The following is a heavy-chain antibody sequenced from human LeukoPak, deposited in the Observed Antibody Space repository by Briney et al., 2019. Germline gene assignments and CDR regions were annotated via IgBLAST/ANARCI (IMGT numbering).Heavy chain of an antibody. J-gene: IGHJ6*02. CDR1: GFTFSSYW. Sequence: PGGSLRLSCAASGFTFSSYWMHWVRQAPGKGLVWVSRINSDGSSTSYADSVKGRFTISRDNAKNTLYLQMNSLRAEDTAVYYCARGGIAVAGVIYYYYGMDVWGQGTTVTVSS. CDR2: INSDGSST. V-gene: IGHV3-74*01. D-gene: IGHD6-19*01. CDR3: ARGGIAVAGVIYYYYGMDV.